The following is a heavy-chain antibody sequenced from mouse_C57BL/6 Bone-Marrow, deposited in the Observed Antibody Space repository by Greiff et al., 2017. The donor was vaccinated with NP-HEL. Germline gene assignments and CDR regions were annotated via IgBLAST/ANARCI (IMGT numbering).Heavy chain of an antibody. Sequence: EVMLVESGGGLVKPGGSLKLSCAASGFTFSSYAMSWVRQTPEKRLEWVATISDGGSYTYYPNNVKGRFTITRDNAKNNQYLQMSHLKSEDTAMYYCARDYYGSSYAMDYWGQGTSVTVSS. V-gene: IGHV5-4*01. CDR3: ARDYYGSSYAMDY. CDR2: ISDGGSYT. J-gene: IGHJ4*01. D-gene: IGHD1-1*01. CDR1: GFTFSSYA.